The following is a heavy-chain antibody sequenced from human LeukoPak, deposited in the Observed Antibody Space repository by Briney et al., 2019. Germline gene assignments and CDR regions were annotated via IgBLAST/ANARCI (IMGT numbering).Heavy chain of an antibody. V-gene: IGHV4-59*08. D-gene: IGHD3-3*01. J-gene: IGHJ4*02. CDR2: IYYSGST. CDR3: ARARYYDFWSGLRYYFDY. CDR1: GGSISSYY. Sequence: NPSETLSLTCTVSGGSISSYYWSWIRQPPGKGLEWIGYIYYSGSTNYNPSHKSRVTISVDTSKNQFSLKLSSVTAADTAVYYCARARYYDFWSGLRYYFDYWGQGTLVTVSS.